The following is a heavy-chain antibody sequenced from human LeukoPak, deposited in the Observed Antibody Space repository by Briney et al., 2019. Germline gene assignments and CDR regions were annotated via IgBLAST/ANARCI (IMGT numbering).Heavy chain of an antibody. CDR3: ARSYYYDSSGYFDY. Sequence: PGGSLRLSCAASGFTFSSYAMHWVRQAPGKGLEWVAVISYDGSNKYYADSVKGRFTISRVNSENTVSLQMNSLRAEDTAVYYCARSYYYDSSGYFDYWGQGTLVTVSS. CDR2: ISYDGSNK. V-gene: IGHV3-30-3*01. J-gene: IGHJ4*02. D-gene: IGHD3-22*01. CDR1: GFTFSSYA.